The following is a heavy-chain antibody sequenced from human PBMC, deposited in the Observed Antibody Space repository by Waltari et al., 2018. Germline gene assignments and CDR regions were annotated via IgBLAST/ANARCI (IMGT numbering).Heavy chain of an antibody. Sequence: QVQLVQSGAEVKKPGASVKVSCKASGYTFTGYYMHWVRQAPGQGLEWMGRINPNSGGTNYAQRFQGRVPMTRDTSISTAYMELSRLRSDDTAVYYCARGTAAGTRSLAPSSYWGQGTLVTVSS. V-gene: IGHV1-2*06. CDR2: INPNSGGT. D-gene: IGHD6-13*01. CDR3: ARGTAAGTRSLAPSSY. CDR1: GYTFTGYY. J-gene: IGHJ4*02.